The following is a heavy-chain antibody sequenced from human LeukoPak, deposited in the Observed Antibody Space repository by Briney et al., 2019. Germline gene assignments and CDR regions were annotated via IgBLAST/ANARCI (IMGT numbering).Heavy chain of an antibody. V-gene: IGHV3-74*01. CDR2: INSDGSST. CDR3: ARYFDWSYIDY. Sequence: GGSLRRSCAASGVTLGSYWMHWVRQAPGKGLVWVSRINSDGSSTSYADSVKGRFTISRDNAKNTLYLQMNSLRAEDTAVYYCARYFDWSYIDYWGQGTLVSVSS. J-gene: IGHJ4*02. D-gene: IGHD3-9*01. CDR1: GVTLGSYW.